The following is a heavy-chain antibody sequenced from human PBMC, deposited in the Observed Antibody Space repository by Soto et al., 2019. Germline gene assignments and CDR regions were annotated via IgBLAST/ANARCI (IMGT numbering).Heavy chain of an antibody. J-gene: IGHJ6*02. Sequence: GGSLRLSCAASGFTFDDYAMHWVRQAPGKGLEWVSGISWNSGSIGYADSVKGRFTISRDNAKNSLYLQMNSLRAEDTAVYYCARVPEDYYYYYGMDVWGQGTTVTVSS. CDR1: GFTFDDYA. D-gene: IGHD2-2*01. V-gene: IGHV3-9*01. CDR3: ARVPEDYYYYYGMDV. CDR2: ISWNSGSI.